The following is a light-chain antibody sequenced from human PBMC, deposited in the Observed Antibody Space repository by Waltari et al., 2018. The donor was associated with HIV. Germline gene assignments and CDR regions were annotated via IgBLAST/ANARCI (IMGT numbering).Light chain of an antibody. CDR3: AAWDDSLNGWV. V-gene: IGLV1-44*01. CDR1: SSNIGSNS. CDR2: NNN. Sequence: QSVLTQPPSASGTPGQRVTISCPGSSSNIGSNSANWYQQLPGTAPKLLLYNNNQRPSGVPDRFSGSKSGTSASLAISGLQSEDEADYYCAAWDDSLNGWVFGGGTKLTVL. J-gene: IGLJ3*02.